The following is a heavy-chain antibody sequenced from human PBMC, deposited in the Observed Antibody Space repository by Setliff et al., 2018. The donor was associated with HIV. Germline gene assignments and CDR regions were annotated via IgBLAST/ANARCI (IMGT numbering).Heavy chain of an antibody. J-gene: IGHJ6*03. V-gene: IGHV1-69*06. Sequence: SVKVSCKASRGTFRSYAISWVRQTTGQGLEWMGRIIPLFGTTNYAEKFQGRVTITADKSTSTAYMELSSLGSEDTAVYYCASSGMSGVVEPTATYYYFMDVWGTGTTVTVSS. CDR1: RGTFRSYA. CDR3: ASSGMSGVVEPTATYYYFMDV. CDR2: IIPLFGTT. D-gene: IGHD2-2*01.